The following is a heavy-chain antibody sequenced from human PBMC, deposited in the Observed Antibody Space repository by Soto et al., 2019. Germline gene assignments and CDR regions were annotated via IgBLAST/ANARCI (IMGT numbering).Heavy chain of an antibody. CDR3: SISFSSVVIRFTCSHFDL. CDR1: GYSFDTFG. CDR2: ISIEKGDT. J-gene: IGHJ2*01. V-gene: IGHV1-18*01. Sequence: QVQVVQSGAEVKKPGASVKVACKASGYSFDTFGMSWVRQAPGQGLEWMGWISIEKGDTNSAQQFQDRVTLTTDSATITPDMDLSSLTSDDTAVYYCSISFSSVVIRFTCSHFDLWCRGTLVTVSS. D-gene: IGHD3-22*01.